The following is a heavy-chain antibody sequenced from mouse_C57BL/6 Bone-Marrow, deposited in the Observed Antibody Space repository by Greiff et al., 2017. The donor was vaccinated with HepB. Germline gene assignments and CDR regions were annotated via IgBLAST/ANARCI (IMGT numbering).Heavy chain of an antibody. CDR1: GYTFTDYN. Sequence: EVQLQQSGPELVKPGASVKIPCKASGYTFTDYNMDWVKQSHGKSLEWIGDINPNNGGTIYNQKFKGKATLTVDKSSSTAYMELRSLTSEDTAVYYCARGYYGSSYPPLFDYWGQGTTLTVSS. CDR2: INPNNGGT. V-gene: IGHV1-18*01. CDR3: ARGYYGSSYPPLFDY. J-gene: IGHJ2*01. D-gene: IGHD1-1*01.